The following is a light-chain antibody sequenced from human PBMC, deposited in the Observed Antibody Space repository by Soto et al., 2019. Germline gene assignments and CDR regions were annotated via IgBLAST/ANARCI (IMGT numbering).Light chain of an antibody. V-gene: IGKV3-11*01. CDR2: DAS. CDR1: QSVSSY. Sequence: EIVLTQSPATLSLSPGERATLSCRASQSVSSYLAWYQQKPGQAPRLLIYDASNRATGIPARFSGSGSGTDFTLTISSLEPEDFAVYYWQQRRNWPLTFGGGTKVEIK. J-gene: IGKJ4*01. CDR3: QQRRNWPLT.